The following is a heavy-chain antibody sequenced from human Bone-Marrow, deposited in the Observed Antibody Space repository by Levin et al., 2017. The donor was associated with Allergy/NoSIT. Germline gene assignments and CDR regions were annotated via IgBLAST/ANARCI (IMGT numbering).Heavy chain of an antibody. Sequence: AGGSLRLSCAASGFPFNSYIMSWVRQAPGKGLEWVSLIMNSAGGTYYADSVKGRFTISRDNSMNTLYLQMDSLRVDDTAVYYCAKNGPTVTTRAFDYWGQGTLVTVSS. J-gene: IGHJ4*02. D-gene: IGHD4-17*01. V-gene: IGHV3-23*01. CDR1: GFPFNSYI. CDR3: AKNGPTVTTRAFDY. CDR2: IMNSAGGT.